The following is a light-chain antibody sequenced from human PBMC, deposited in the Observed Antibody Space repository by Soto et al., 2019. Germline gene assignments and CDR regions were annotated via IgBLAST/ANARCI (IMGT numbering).Light chain of an antibody. CDR3: QQYGSSPTWT. CDR2: GAS. CDR1: QSVSSNY. Sequence: EIVLTESPFTLSLSPGERATLSCRASQSVSSNYLAWYQQKPGQAPRLLIYGASTRATGIPDRFSGSGSGTDFTLTISRLEPEDSAVYYCQQYGSSPTWTFGQGTKVDI. V-gene: IGKV3-20*01. J-gene: IGKJ1*01.